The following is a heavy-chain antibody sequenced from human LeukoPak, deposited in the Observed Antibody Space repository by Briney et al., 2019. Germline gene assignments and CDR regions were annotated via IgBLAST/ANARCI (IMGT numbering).Heavy chain of an antibody. CDR3: ARGGYSSSSVSMFDY. CDR1: GFTFSSYA. J-gene: IGHJ4*02. V-gene: IGHV3-30*01. Sequence: GGSLRLSCAASGFTFSSYATHWVRQAPGKGLEWVAVISYDGSNKYYADSVKGRFTISRDNSKNTLYLQMNSLRAEDTAVYYCARGGYSSSSVSMFDYWGQGTLVTVSS. D-gene: IGHD6-6*01. CDR2: ISYDGSNK.